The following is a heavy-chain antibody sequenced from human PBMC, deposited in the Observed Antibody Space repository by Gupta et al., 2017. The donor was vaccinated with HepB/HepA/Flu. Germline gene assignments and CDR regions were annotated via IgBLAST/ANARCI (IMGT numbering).Heavy chain of an antibody. CDR1: GYNFTNFW. CDR3: ARRGTTGGLDY. V-gene: IGHV5-51*03. Sequence: EVQMVQSGAEVKKPGEALKLSCQAGGYNFTNFWIAWVRQMPGKGLEWMGIIYPTDSDTSYSSSFQGQVTISVDKSTRTAYLQWSSLKASDTATYYCARRGTTGGLDYWGQGTLLTVSS. J-gene: IGHJ4*02. CDR2: IYPTDSDT. D-gene: IGHD1-1*01.